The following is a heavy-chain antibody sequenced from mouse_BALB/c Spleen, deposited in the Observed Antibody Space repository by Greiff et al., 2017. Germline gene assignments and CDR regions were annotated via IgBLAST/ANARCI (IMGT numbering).Heavy chain of an antibody. CDR3: ARDDCDYEGYAMDY. V-gene: IGHV3-6*02. J-gene: IGHJ4*01. Sequence: EVKLVESGPGLVKPSQSLSLTCSVTGYSITSGYYWNWIRQFPGNKLEWMGYISYDGSNNYNPSLKNRISITRDTYKNQFFLKLNSVTTEDTATYYCARDDCDYEGYAMDYWGQGTSVTVSS. CDR1: GYSITSGYY. CDR2: ISYDGSN. D-gene: IGHD1-1*01.